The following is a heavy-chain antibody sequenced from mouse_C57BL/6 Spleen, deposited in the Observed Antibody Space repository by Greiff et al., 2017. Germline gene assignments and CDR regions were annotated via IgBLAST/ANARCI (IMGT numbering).Heavy chain of an antibody. D-gene: IGHD1-1*01. V-gene: IGHV1-69*01. CDR2: IDPSDSYT. CDR3: ARRVHYYASREASWDWYFDV. CDR1: GYTFTSYW. Sequence: QVQLQQPGAELVMPGASVKLSCKASGYTFTSYWMHWVKQRPGQGLEWIGEIDPSDSYTNYNQKFKGKSTLTVDKSSSTAYMQLSSLTSEDSAVYYCARRVHYYASREASWDWYFDVWGTGTTVTVSS. J-gene: IGHJ1*03.